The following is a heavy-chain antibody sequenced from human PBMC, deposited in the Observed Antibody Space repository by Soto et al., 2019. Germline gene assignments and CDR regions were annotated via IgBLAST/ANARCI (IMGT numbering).Heavy chain of an antibody. CDR3: ARELGYCSSSSCWSDD. CDR1: GFTFNNYW. V-gene: IGHV3-7*04. D-gene: IGHD2-15*01. J-gene: IGHJ4*02. CDR2: IKQDGSET. Sequence: EVQLVESGGGLVQPGGSLRLSCAASGFTFNNYWMTWVRQAPGKGLEWVANIKQDGSETYYVDSVEGRFTITRDNAKNSVYLPMNSLRVEDTAVYYCARELGYCSSSSCWSDDWGQGTLVTVSS.